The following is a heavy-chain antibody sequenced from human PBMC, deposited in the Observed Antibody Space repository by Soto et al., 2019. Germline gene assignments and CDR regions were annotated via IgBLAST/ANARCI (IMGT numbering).Heavy chain of an antibody. CDR3: ARDKCPEYSSSFCYYYYYMDV. J-gene: IGHJ6*03. CDR1: GFTFSSYS. CDR2: ISSSSSYI. D-gene: IGHD6-6*01. Sequence: EVQLVESGGGLVKPGGSLRLSCAASGFTFSSYSMNWVRQAPGKGLEWVSSISSSSSYIYYADSVKGRFTISRDNAKNSLYLQMISLRAEDTAVYYCARDKCPEYSSSFCYYYYYMDVWGKGTTVTVSS. V-gene: IGHV3-21*01.